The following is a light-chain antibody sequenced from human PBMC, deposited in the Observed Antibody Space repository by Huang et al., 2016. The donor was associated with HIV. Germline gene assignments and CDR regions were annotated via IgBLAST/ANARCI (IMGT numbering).Light chain of an antibody. J-gene: IGKJ5*01. V-gene: IGKV1-33*01. Sequence: DIQMTRSPSSLSTSVGDRVTITCQASQDITKYLNWYQHKPGKAPKLLIYDASNLETGVPSRFSGSGSLTNLTFTISSLEPEDIATYYCQQYDDLMTFGQGTRLDIK. CDR2: DAS. CDR1: QDITKY. CDR3: QQYDDLMT.